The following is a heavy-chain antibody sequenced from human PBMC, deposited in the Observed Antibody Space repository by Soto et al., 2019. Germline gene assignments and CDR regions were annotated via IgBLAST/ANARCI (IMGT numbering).Heavy chain of an antibody. CDR3: ARQVTSDILAPPCLLDY. V-gene: IGHV4-39*01. Sequence: QVQLQESGPGLVRPSETLPLTCTVSGGSISTSDHYWGWLRQPPGKGLEWIGSVYYTGTTYYNLSLKSRVTISVDTSKNQFSLNLRSVTAADTAVYYCARQVTSDILAPPCLLDYWGQGSLVIVSS. J-gene: IGHJ4*02. CDR1: GGSISTSDHY. CDR2: VYYTGTT. D-gene: IGHD3-9*01.